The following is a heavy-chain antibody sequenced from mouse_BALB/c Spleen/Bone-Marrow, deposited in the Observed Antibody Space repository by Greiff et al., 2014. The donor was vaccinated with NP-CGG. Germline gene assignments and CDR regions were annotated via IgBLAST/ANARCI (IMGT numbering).Heavy chain of an antibody. J-gene: IGHJ4*01. D-gene: IGHD2-4*01. CDR3: VRQNYDYSMDY. V-gene: IGHV10-1*02. CDR1: GFTFNTYA. CDR2: IRSKSNNYAT. Sequence: VQLQQPGGGLVQPKGSLKLSCAASGFTFNTYAMNWVRQAPGKGLEWVARIRSKSNNYATYYADSVKDRFTISRDDSQSMLYLQMNNLKTEDTAMYYCVRQNYDYSMDYWGQGTSVTVSS.